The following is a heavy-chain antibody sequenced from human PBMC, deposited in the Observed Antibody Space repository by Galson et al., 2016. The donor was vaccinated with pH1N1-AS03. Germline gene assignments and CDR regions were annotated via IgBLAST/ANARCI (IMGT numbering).Heavy chain of an antibody. CDR3: ATRKHLGNSAYFDF. Sequence: SETLSLTCTVSGGSITSYYWSWIRQPPEKGLEWLGYIYYTGNTDTNPSLRSRIALSVDTSKNQFSMRLSSVTAADTAVYYCATRKHLGNSAYFDFWGQGTQVIASS. J-gene: IGHJ4*02. CDR1: GGSITSYY. D-gene: IGHD2-21*01. CDR2: IYYTGNT. V-gene: IGHV4-59*01.